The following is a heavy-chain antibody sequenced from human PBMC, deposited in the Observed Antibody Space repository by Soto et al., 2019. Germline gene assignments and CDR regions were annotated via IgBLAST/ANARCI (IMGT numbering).Heavy chain of an antibody. CDR1: GFSFSGYA. V-gene: IGHV3-23*01. CDR3: AKGRALTVYGVDILFDY. J-gene: IGHJ4*01. D-gene: IGHD3-3*01. CDR2: ISCSGDNT. Sequence: GGSLRLSCKASGFSFSGYAMPWVRQAPGKGLEWVSVISCSGDNTFYAASVKGRFAISRDNSKNALYLQMNSLSADDAAVYFCAKGRALTVYGVDILFDYWGLGTLVTVSS.